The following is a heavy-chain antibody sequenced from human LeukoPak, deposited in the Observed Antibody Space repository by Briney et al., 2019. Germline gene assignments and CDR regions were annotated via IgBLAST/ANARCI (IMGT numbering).Heavy chain of an antibody. Sequence: GGSLRLSCAASGFTFNNYWMTWVRQAPGKGPEWVANINQDGSLKYYVDSVKGRLTISRDNVKNSLYVQMNNLGAEDTAVYYCASLDPGGTGYFDYWGQGTLVTVSS. CDR2: INQDGSLK. CDR1: GFTFNNYW. CDR3: ASLDPGGTGYFDY. D-gene: IGHD1-26*01. J-gene: IGHJ4*02. V-gene: IGHV3-7*01.